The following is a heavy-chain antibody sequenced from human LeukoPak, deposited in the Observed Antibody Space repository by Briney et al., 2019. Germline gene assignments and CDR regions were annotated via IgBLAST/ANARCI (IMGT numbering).Heavy chain of an antibody. CDR2: INSDGSST. CDR3: ARDEFNSKFFQH. D-gene: IGHD2-21*01. Sequence: GGSLRLSCAASGFTCSSYWMHWVRQAPGKGLVWVSRINSDGSSTSYADSVKGRFTISRDNAKNTLYLQMNSLRAEDTAVYFCARDEFNSKFFQHWGQGTLVTVSS. CDR1: GFTCSSYW. V-gene: IGHV3-74*01. J-gene: IGHJ1*01.